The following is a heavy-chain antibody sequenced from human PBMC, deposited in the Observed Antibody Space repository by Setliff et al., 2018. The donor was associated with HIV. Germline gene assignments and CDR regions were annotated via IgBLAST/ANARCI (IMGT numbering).Heavy chain of an antibody. CDR2: INVGKGNT. Sequence: ASVKVSCKASGYTYKTYGMHWVRQAPGQSLEWMAWINVGKGNTKYSQNFQGRLTVTGDTSASTVDMELSSLTHEDTAVYYCARDFSGTYYGDIDYWGQGTLVTVAS. D-gene: IGHD1-26*01. V-gene: IGHV1-3*01. CDR1: GYTYKTYG. CDR3: ARDFSGTYYGDIDY. J-gene: IGHJ4*02.